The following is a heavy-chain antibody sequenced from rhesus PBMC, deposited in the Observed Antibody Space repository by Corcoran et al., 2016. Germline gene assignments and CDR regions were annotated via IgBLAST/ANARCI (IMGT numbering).Heavy chain of an antibody. Sequence: QVQLQESGPAVVKPSETLSRTCAASGGSISSSKWWSWIRQPPGKGLEWIGGIYGSGGSTEYNPSLKSRVTISIDTSKNQFSLKLSSVTAADTAVYYCARRTTVAARDFDYWGQGVLVTVSS. D-gene: IGHD4-29*01. V-gene: IGHV4-93*02. CDR3: ARRTTVAARDFDY. CDR1: GGSISSSKW. J-gene: IGHJ4*01. CDR2: IYGSGGST.